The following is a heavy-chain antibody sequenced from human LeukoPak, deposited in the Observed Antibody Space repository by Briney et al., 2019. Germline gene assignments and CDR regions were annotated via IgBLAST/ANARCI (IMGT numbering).Heavy chain of an antibody. CDR2: INPNSGGT. Sequence: ASVKVSCKASGYTFTGYHMHWVRPAPGQGLEWMGWINPNSGGTNYAPKFQGRVTMTRDTSISTAYMELRRLRCADTAVYYCARDAGGLTTPYYYYYMDVWGKGTTVTVSS. V-gene: IGHV1-2*02. J-gene: IGHJ6*03. D-gene: IGHD2-15*01. CDR3: ARDAGGLTTPYYYYYMDV. CDR1: GYTFTGYH.